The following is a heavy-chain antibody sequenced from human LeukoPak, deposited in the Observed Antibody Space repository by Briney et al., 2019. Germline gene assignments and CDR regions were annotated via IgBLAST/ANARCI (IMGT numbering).Heavy chain of an antibody. CDR1: GFTFSSYG. CDR2: IRNDGSYK. J-gene: IGHJ6*03. Sequence: GGSLRLSCAASGFTFSSYGMHWVRQAPGKGLEWVAFIRNDGSYKYYADSVKGRFIISRDNSKNTLYLQMNSLRTEDTALYYCAKTLIQTTGWYSYMDVWGKGTTVTVSS. CDR3: AKTLIQTTGWYSYMDV. D-gene: IGHD6-19*01. V-gene: IGHV3-30*02.